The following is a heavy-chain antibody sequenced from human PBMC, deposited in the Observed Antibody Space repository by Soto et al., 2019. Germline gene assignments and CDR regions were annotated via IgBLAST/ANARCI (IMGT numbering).Heavy chain of an antibody. CDR3: ARTMSPIHDIVVVPAAKEYYYYYMDV. J-gene: IGHJ6*03. Sequence: GSGPTLVNPTQTLTLTCTFSGFSLSTSGMCVSWIRQPPGKALEWIARIDWDDDKYYSTSLKTRLTISKDTSKNQVVLTMTNMDPVDTATYYCARTMSPIHDIVVVPAAKEYYYYYMDVWGKGTTVTVSS. CDR1: GFSLSTSGMC. V-gene: IGHV2-70*10. D-gene: IGHD2-2*01. CDR2: IDWDDDK.